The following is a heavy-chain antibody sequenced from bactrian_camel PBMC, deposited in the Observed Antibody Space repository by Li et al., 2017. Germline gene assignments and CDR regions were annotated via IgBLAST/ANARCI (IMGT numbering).Heavy chain of an antibody. J-gene: IGHJ6*01. V-gene: IGHV3-2*01. CDR2: IYTGGGST. CDR3: AADTTGYSGAWCYDQVTPPDSSPFDY. D-gene: IGHD3*01. Sequence: HVQLVESGGGLVQPGGSLRLSCAASGFTFSSYYMMSWVRQAPGKGLEWVSSIYTGGGSTYYADSVKGRFTVSRDSAKNTVYLQMNGLKPDDTAMYYCAADTTGYSGAWCYDQVTPPDSSPFDYSGQGTQVTVS. CDR1: GFTFSSYY.